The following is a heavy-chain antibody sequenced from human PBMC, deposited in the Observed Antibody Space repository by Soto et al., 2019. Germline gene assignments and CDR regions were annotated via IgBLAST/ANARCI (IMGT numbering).Heavy chain of an antibody. CDR1: GGTFSSYA. V-gene: IGHV1-69*06. CDR2: IIPMFGTA. D-gene: IGHD4-17*01. CDR3: ASLDYGDYRQNAFDI. Sequence: QVQLVQSGAEVKKPGSSVKVSCKASGGTFSSYAISWVRQAPGQGPEWMGGIIPMFGTANYAQKFQGRVTITADKSTSPAYMELSSLRSEDTAVYYCASLDYGDYRQNAFDIWGQGTMVTVSS. J-gene: IGHJ3*02.